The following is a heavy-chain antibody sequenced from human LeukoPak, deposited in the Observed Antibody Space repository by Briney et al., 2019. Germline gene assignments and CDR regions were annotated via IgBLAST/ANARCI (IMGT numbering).Heavy chain of an antibody. D-gene: IGHD3-10*01. Sequence: GGSLRLSCAASGFTFSSYAMSWVRQAPGKGLEWVSAISGSGGSTYYADSVKGRFTISRDNSKNTLYLQMNSLRAEDTAVYYCAKPELYYYGSGSLLAYWGQGTLVTVSS. CDR2: ISGSGGST. V-gene: IGHV3-23*01. J-gene: IGHJ4*02. CDR3: AKPELYYYGSGSLLAY. CDR1: GFTFSSYA.